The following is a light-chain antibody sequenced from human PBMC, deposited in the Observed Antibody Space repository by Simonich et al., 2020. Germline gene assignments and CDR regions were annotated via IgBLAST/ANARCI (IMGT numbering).Light chain of an antibody. CDR1: QSISSW. CDR2: KAS. CDR3: QQYNSYHT. V-gene: IGKV1-5*03. Sequence: DIQMTQSPSTLSASVGDRVTITCRASQSISSWLAWYQQKPGKAPKLLIYKASSLESGGPSRFSGSGSGTDFTLTISSLQPDDFATYYCQQYNSYHTFGQGTKLEIK. J-gene: IGKJ2*01.